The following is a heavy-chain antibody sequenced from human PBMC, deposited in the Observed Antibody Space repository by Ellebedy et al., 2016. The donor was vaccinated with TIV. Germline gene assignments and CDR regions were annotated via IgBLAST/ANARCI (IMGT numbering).Heavy chain of an antibody. CDR2: IWYDGSNK. CDR1: GFTFSSYG. D-gene: IGHD4-17*01. V-gene: IGHV3-33*01. Sequence: GGSLRLSCAASGFTFSSYGMHWVRQAPGKGLEWVAVIWYDGSNKYYADSVKGRFTISRDNSKNTLYLQMNSLRAEDTAVYYCARVWGYGDHGDAFDIWGQGTMVTVSS. J-gene: IGHJ3*02. CDR3: ARVWGYGDHGDAFDI.